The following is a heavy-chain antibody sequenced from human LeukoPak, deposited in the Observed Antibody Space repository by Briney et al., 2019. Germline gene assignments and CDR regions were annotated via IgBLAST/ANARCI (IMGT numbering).Heavy chain of an antibody. V-gene: IGHV4-59*01. CDR3: GRDDHKNLLFDY. D-gene: IGHD5-24*01. Sequence: SETLTLTCTVSGGSISSYYWNWIRQPPGKGLEWIGYINSSGSTKNNPSLKKRVTISVGTSKNQFSLRVTTVTAADHAVDTFGRDDHKNLLFDYWDQGTLVTVSS. CDR1: GGSISSYY. J-gene: IGHJ4*02. CDR2: INSSGST.